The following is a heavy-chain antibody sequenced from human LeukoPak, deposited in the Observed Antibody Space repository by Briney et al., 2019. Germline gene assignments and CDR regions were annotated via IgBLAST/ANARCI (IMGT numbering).Heavy chain of an antibody. CDR3: ARQRVVVTEGFDY. J-gene: IGHJ4*02. D-gene: IGHD2-15*01. CDR2: INHNGST. V-gene: IGHV4-34*01. CDR1: GGSFSGYY. Sequence: AETLSLTRAVCGGSFSGYYWSWIRQPPGKGLEWIEEINHNGSTNYNPPHHSRVTISVDTSKNQFSLKLSSVTAADTVVYYCARQRVVVTEGFDYWGQGTLVTVSS.